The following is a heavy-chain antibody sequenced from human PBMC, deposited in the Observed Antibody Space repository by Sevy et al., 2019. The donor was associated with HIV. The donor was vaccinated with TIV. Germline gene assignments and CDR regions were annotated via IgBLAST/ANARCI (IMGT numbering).Heavy chain of an antibody. V-gene: IGHV4-59*08. CDR2: VYYTGGT. CDR3: ARRNDFDI. CDR1: GGSINSDH. J-gene: IGHJ3*02. Sequence: ETLSLTCTVSGGSINSDHWNWIRQPPGKGLEWIGYVYYTGGTNYNPSLKNRVTISVDRTKNQFSLKLTSVTAADTAVYYCARRNDFDIWGHGTMVTVSS.